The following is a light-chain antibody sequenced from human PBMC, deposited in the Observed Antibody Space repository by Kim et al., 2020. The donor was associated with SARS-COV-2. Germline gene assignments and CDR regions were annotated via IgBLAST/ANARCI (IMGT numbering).Light chain of an antibody. Sequence: DIQMTQSPSTLSASVGDRVTITCRASQTISTWLAWYQQKPGKAPKLLIYLASTLESGVPSRFIGSGSGTEFTLTIDSLQPDDFATYYCQHYSRFPYTFGQGTKLEIK. CDR2: LAS. V-gene: IGKV1-5*03. J-gene: IGKJ2*01. CDR1: QTISTW. CDR3: QHYSRFPYT.